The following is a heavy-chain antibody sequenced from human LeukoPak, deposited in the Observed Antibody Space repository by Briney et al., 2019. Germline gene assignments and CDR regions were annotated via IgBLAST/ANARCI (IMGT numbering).Heavy chain of an antibody. CDR2: INHSGST. CDR3: VRGVGATYFDY. CDR1: GGSFSGYY. V-gene: IGHV4-34*01. D-gene: IGHD1-26*01. Sequence: PSETLSLTCAVYGGSFSGYYWSWIRQPPGKGLEWIGEINHSGSTNYNPSLKSRVTISVDTSKNQFSLKLSSVTAADTAVYYCVRGVGATYFDYWGQGTLVTVSS. J-gene: IGHJ4*02.